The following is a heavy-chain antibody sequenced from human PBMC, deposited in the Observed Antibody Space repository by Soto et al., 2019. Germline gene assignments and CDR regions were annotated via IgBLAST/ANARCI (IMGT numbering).Heavy chain of an antibody. CDR2: IYYSGST. Sequence: QVQLQESGPGLVKPSQTLSLTCTVSGGSISSGGYYWSWIRQHPGKGLEWIGYIYYSGSTYYNPSLQSPVTMSVDRSKNQFPLKLSSVTAADTAVYYCARGFYDSSGYCDSWGQGTLDTVSS. CDR1: GGSISSGGYY. D-gene: IGHD3-22*01. V-gene: IGHV4-31*01. J-gene: IGHJ4*02. CDR3: ARGFYDSSGYCDS.